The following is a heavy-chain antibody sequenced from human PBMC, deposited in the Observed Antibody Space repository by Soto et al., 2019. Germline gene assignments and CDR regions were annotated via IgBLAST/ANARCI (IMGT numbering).Heavy chain of an antibody. CDR3: ARYYFDTSLTKGPGSNWFGP. CDR2: IYHSGST. J-gene: IGHJ5*02. CDR1: GGSISSGGYS. V-gene: IGHV4-30-2*01. Sequence: TLCLTCAISGGSISSGGYSWSWNRQPPGKGPEWIGYIYHSGSTYYNPSLKSRVTISVDRSKNQFSLKLSSVTAADTAVYFCARYYFDTSLTKGPGSNWFGPWGQGTLVTVSS. D-gene: IGHD3-9*01.